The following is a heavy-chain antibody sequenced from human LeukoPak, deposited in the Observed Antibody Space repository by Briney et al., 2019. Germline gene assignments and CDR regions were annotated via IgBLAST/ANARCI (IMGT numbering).Heavy chain of an antibody. D-gene: IGHD7-27*01. V-gene: IGHV3-15*01. CDR2: IKSKTDGGTT. J-gene: IGHJ4*02. CDR3: TTDLPNWLFDY. Sequence: PGGSLRLSCAASGFTFSSAWMSWVRQAPGKGLEWVGRIKSKTDGGTTGYAAPVKGRFTISRDDSKNTLYLQMNSLKTEDTAVYYCTTDLPNWLFDYWGQGTLVTVSS. CDR1: GFTFSSAW.